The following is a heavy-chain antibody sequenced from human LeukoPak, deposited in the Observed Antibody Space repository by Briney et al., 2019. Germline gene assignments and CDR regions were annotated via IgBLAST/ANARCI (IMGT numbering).Heavy chain of an antibody. J-gene: IGHJ6*02. CDR1: GGSFSGYY. D-gene: IGHD4/OR15-4a*01. V-gene: IGHV4-34*01. Sequence: SETLSLTCAVYGGSFSGYYWSWIRQPPGKGLEWIGEINHSGSTNYNPSLKSRVTISVDTPKNQFSLKLSSVTAADTAVYYCARLANPYYYYGMDVWGQGTTVTVSS. CDR2: INHSGST. CDR3: ARLANPYYYYGMDV.